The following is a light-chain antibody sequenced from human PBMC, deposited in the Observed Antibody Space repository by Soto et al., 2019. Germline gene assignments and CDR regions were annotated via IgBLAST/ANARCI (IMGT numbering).Light chain of an antibody. Sequence: QSALAQPASVSGSPGQSITISCTGTSNDIGGYDYVSWYQHHPGIAPKLIIYDVSDRPSGVSNRFSGSKSGNTASLTISGLQAEDEAEYYCNSYTTTSPRYVFGSGTKVTVL. J-gene: IGLJ1*01. CDR1: SNDIGGYDY. V-gene: IGLV2-14*03. CDR3: NSYTTTSPRYV. CDR2: DVS.